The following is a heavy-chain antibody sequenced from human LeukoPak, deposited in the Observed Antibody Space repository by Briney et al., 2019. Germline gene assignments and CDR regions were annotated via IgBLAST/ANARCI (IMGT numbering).Heavy chain of an antibody. CDR1: GFPFSIYE. D-gene: IGHD6-19*01. Sequence: GGPLRLSCAVSGFPFSIYEMNWVRQAPGKGLEWVSNIASSGTTIYYADSVKGRFSISRDNAKSSLYLQMNSLGVEDTAVYYCALLAVASDFDYWGQGALVTVSS. CDR3: ALLAVASDFDY. J-gene: IGHJ4*02. CDR2: IASSGTTI. V-gene: IGHV3-48*03.